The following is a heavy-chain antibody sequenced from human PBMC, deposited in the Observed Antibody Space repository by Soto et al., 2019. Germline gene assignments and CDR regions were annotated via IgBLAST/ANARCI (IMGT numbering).Heavy chain of an antibody. CDR2: ILSDGNNR. V-gene: IGHV3-33*01. J-gene: IGHJ4*02. CDR3: VRGDNWNDEASDY. D-gene: IGHD1-1*01. CDR1: GFMFSNHG. Sequence: QVQLVESGGGVVQPGRSLRLSCAASGFMFSNHGMHWVRQAPGKGLEWVAVILSDGNNRYYADSVKGRFTISRDNSKNPVYLQMNSLRAEDTAVYYCVRGDNWNDEASDYWGQGTLVTVSS.